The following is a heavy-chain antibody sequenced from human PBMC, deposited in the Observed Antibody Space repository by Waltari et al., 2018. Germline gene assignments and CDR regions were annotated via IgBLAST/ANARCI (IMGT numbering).Heavy chain of an antibody. D-gene: IGHD3-10*01. V-gene: IGHV3-33*01. CDR1: GFTFNNYG. J-gene: IGHJ4*02. CDR2: IWKDESNK. CDR3: GRSRTYNGISATDC. Sequence: QVQLVESGGGVVQPGRSLRLSCAASGFTFNNYGMHWVRQTPGKGLEWVAGIWKDESNKYYADSVKGRFTISRDNSKNTLYLQMDSLTTEDTAVYYCGRSRTYNGISATDCWGQGTLAAVSS.